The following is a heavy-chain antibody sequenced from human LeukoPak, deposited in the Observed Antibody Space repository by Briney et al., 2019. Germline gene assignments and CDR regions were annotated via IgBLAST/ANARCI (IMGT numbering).Heavy chain of an antibody. CDR3: ARDSAGNQYSSGNFDL. CDR1: GFAVKSSY. Sequence: GGSLRPSCAASGFAVKSSYMNWVRQAPGKGLEWVSVLYAGGESYYADSVLGRFTISRDNSNNTVFLEMNSLTAADTAVYFCARDSAGNQYSSGNFDLWGQGTLVTVSS. J-gene: IGHJ4*02. V-gene: IGHV3-53*01. D-gene: IGHD3-10*01. CDR2: LYAGGES.